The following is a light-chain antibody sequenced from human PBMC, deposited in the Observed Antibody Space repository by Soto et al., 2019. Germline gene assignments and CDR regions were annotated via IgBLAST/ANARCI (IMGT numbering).Light chain of an antibody. Sequence: QCVLTQPASVFGSPGQSITISCTGTSSDVGGYNYVSWYQQHPGKAPKLMIYDVSNRPSGVSNRFSGSKSGNTASLTISGLQAEDEANYYCSSYTSSSTIYDFGTGTKVTVL. J-gene: IGLJ1*01. CDR3: SSYTSSSTIYD. CDR1: SSDVGGYNY. CDR2: DVS. V-gene: IGLV2-14*01.